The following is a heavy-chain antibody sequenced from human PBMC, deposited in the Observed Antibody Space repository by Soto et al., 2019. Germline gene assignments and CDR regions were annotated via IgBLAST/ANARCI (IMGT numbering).Heavy chain of an antibody. V-gene: IGHV3-23*01. J-gene: IGHJ4*02. CDR2: ISGVSDST. CDR1: GFTFSSYA. CDR3: AKGIYGSVDY. Sequence: GGSLRLSCAASGFTFSSYAMSWVRQAPGKGLEWVSVISGVSDSTYYADSVKGRLTISRDNSKNMLYLQMNSVRAEDTAVYYCAKGIYGSVDYWGQGTLVTVSS. D-gene: IGHD3-10*01.